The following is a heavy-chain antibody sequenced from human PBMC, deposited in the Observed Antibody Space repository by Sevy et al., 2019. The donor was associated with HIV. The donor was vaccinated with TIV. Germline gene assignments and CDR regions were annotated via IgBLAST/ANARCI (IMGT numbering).Heavy chain of an antibody. Sequence: GGSLGLSCAASGFTFSSYWMSWVRQAPGKGLEWVANIKQDGSEKYYVDSVKGRFTISRDNAKNSLYLQMNSLRAEDTAVYYCARDAYSSSSFYYYYGMDVWGQGTTVTVSS. CDR2: IKQDGSEK. CDR3: ARDAYSSSSFYYYYGMDV. V-gene: IGHV3-7*01. D-gene: IGHD6-6*01. CDR1: GFTFSSYW. J-gene: IGHJ6*02.